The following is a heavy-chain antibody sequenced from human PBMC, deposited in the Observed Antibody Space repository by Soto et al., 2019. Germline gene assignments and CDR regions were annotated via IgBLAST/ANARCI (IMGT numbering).Heavy chain of an antibody. D-gene: IGHD2-2*01. Sequence: KTSETLSLTCTVSGGSISSSGYYWGWIRQPPGKGLEWIGSIYYSGSTYYNPSLKSRVTISVDTSKNQFSLKLSSVTAADTAVYYCARQSPGRRGRIVVVPAAMDYWGQGTLVIVSS. CDR1: GGSISSSGYY. V-gene: IGHV4-39*01. J-gene: IGHJ4*02. CDR2: IYYSGST. CDR3: ARQSPGRRGRIVVVPAAMDY.